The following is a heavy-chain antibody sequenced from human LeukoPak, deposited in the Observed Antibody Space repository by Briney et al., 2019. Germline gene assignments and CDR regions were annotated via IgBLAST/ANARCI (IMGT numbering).Heavy chain of an antibody. CDR1: GFTFSSYE. D-gene: IGHD6-19*01. CDR3: ARDISIAVAGTIPRDAFDI. V-gene: IGHV4-39*07. Sequence: LRLSCAASGFTFSSYEMNWVRQAPGKGLEWIGSIYYSGSTYYNPSLKSRVTISVDTSKNQFSLKLSSVTAADTAVYYCARDISIAVAGTIPRDAFDIWGQGTMVTVSS. J-gene: IGHJ3*02. CDR2: IYYSGST.